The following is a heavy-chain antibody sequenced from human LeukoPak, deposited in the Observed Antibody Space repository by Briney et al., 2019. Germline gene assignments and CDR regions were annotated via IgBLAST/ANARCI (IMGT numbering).Heavy chain of an antibody. Sequence: GGSLRLSCAASGFTFSSYAMHWVRQAPGKGLEWVAVISYDGSNKYYADPVKGRFTISRDNSKNTLYLQMSSLRAEDTAVYYCARETGSAVGSTDFDYWGQGTLVTVSS. J-gene: IGHJ4*02. CDR2: ISYDGSNK. CDR3: ARETGSAVGSTDFDY. CDR1: GFTFSSYA. D-gene: IGHD4-17*01. V-gene: IGHV3-30-3*01.